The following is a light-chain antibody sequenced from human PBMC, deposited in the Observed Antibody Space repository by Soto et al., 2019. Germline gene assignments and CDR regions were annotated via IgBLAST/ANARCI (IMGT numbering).Light chain of an antibody. CDR1: RSVSSN. J-gene: IGKJ4*01. V-gene: IGKV3-15*01. Sequence: EIVMTQSPATLSASPGERATLSCRASRSVSSNLAWYQQKPGQAPRLLIYGASTRATGIPARFSGSGSGTEFTLTISSPQSEDFAVYYCQQYNNWPLTFGGGTKVDIK. CDR3: QQYNNWPLT. CDR2: GAS.